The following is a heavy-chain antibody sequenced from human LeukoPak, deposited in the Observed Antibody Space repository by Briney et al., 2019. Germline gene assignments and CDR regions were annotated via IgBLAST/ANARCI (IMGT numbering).Heavy chain of an antibody. D-gene: IGHD3-10*01. J-gene: IGHJ4*02. CDR2: IKQDGSEK. CDR1: GFTFSSYW. CDR3: ARDHYGSGSPPYFDY. Sequence: GGSLRLSCAASGFTFSSYWMSWVRQAPGKGLEWVANIKQDGSEKYYVDSVKGRFTISRDNAKNSLYLQMNSLRAEDTAVYYCARDHYGSGSPPYFDYWGQGTLVTVSS. V-gene: IGHV3-7*01.